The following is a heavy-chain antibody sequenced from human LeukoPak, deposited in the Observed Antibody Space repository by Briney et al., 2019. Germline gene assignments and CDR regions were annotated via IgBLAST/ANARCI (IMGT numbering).Heavy chain of an antibody. J-gene: IGHJ5*02. CDR1: GFTFDDYV. CDR2: ISWNGGST. CDR3: ARSQARGDNWFDP. Sequence: GGSLRLSCSASGFTFDDYVMSWGRQVPGKVLEWVAVISWNGGSTGYADSVKGRFTISRDNAKNSLYLQMNSLRAEDTALYYCARSQARGDNWFDPWGQGTLVTVSS. V-gene: IGHV3-20*04. D-gene: IGHD3-10*01.